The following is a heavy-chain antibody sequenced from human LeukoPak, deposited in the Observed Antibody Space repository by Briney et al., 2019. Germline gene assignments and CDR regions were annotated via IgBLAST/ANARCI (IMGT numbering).Heavy chain of an antibody. D-gene: IGHD3-10*01. CDR3: ARLAARRIYGSGSYSDP. J-gene: IGHJ5*02. CDR2: ISAYNGNT. V-gene: IGHV1-18*01. Sequence: GASVKVSCKASGYTFTSYGISWVRQAPGQGLEWMGWISAYNGNTNYAQKLQGRVTMTTDTSTSTAYMELRSLRSDDTAVYYCARLAARRIYGSGSYSDPWGQGTLVTVSS. CDR1: GYTFTSYG.